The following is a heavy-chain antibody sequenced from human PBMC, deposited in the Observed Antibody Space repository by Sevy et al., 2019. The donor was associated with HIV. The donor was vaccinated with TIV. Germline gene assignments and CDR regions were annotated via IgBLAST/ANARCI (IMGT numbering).Heavy chain of an antibody. V-gene: IGHV3-23*01. J-gene: IGHJ5*02. CDR3: VKDYRCAADWAPGS. CDR2: LIENGVDT. Sequence: GGSLRLSCAASGFTFNNYAMSWVRQPPGKGLEWVSGLIENGVDTYYSDSVRGRFTISRDNSKNTLYLQMNSLRAEDTVIYSCVKDYRCAADWAPGSWGQGTLVTDSS. CDR1: GFTFNNYA. D-gene: IGHD1-26*01.